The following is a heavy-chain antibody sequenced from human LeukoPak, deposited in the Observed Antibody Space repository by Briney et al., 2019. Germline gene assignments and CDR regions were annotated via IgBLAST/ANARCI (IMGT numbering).Heavy chain of an antibody. V-gene: IGHV3-64D*06. CDR2: ISSDGGST. J-gene: IGHJ3*02. Sequence: PGGSLRLSCSASGFTFSNYAMHWVRQAPGKGLQYVSAISSDGGSTYYADSVKGRFTITRDNSKNTLYLQMSSLRAEDTAVYYCVKNREGHIWSAFEIWGQGTMVTVSS. D-gene: IGHD5-24*01. CDR1: GFTFSNYA. CDR3: VKNREGHIWSAFEI.